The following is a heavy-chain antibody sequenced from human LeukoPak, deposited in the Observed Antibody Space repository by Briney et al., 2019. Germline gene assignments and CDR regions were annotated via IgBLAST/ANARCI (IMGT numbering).Heavy chain of an antibody. CDR3: ARSPSRRTSCCPFDY. J-gene: IGHJ4*02. V-gene: IGHV1-2*04. D-gene: IGHD2-2*01. CDR1: GYTFTGYY. CDR2: INPNSGGT. Sequence: ASVKVSCKASGYTFTGYYMHWVRQAPGQGLEWMGWINPNSGGTNYAQKFQGWVTMTRDTSISTAYMELSRLRSDDTAVYYCARSPSRRTSCCPFDYWGQGTLVTVSS.